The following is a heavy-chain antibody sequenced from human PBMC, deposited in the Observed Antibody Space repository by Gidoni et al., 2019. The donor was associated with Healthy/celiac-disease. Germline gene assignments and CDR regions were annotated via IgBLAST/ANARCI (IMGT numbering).Heavy chain of an antibody. D-gene: IGHD6-19*01. CDR1: GFTFSSYA. J-gene: IGHJ6*02. Sequence: QVQLVEYGGGVVQPGSSLRLSCAAYGFTFSSYAMHWVRQAPGKGLEWVAVISYDGSNKYYADSVKGRFTISRDNSKNTLYLQMNSLRAEDTAVYYCARKGWSYGMDVWGQGTTVTVSS. CDR2: ISYDGSNK. V-gene: IGHV3-30*01. CDR3: ARKGWSYGMDV.